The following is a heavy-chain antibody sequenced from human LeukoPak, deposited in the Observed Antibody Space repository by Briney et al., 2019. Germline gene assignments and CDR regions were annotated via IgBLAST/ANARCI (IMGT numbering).Heavy chain of an antibody. V-gene: IGHV4-61*05. CDR3: ARGHHYDSSGYYAFDI. CDR2: IYYSGST. D-gene: IGHD3-22*01. J-gene: IGHJ3*02. CDR1: GGSISSSSYY. Sequence: PSQTLSLTCSVSGGSISSSSYYWGWIRQPPGKGLEWIGYIYYSGSTNYNPSLKSRVTISVDTSKNQFSLKLSSVTAADTAVYYCARGHHYDSSGYYAFDIWGQGTMVTVSS.